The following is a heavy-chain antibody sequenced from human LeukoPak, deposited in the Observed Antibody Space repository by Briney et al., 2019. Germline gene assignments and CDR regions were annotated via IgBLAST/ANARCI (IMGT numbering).Heavy chain of an antibody. CDR3: AKRSYYDILTGYYNGAFDI. D-gene: IGHD3-9*01. V-gene: IGHV4-34*01. J-gene: IGHJ3*02. Sequence: PSETLSLTCAVYGGSFSGYYWSWIRQPPGKGLEWIGEINHSGSTNYNPSLKSRVTISVDTSKNQFSLKLSSVTAADTAVYYCAKRSYYDILTGYYNGAFDIWGQGTMVTVSS. CDR1: GGSFSGYY. CDR2: INHSGST.